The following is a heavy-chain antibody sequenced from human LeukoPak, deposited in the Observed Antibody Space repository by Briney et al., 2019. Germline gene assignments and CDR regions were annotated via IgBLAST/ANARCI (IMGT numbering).Heavy chain of an antibody. CDR1: GYTFTGYY. V-gene: IGHV1-2*02. D-gene: IGHD4-17*01. J-gene: IGHJ4*02. CDR2: INPNSGGT. CDR3: ARKSTTVTTYYFDY. Sequence: ASVKVSCKASGYTFTGYYMHWVRQAHGQGLEWMGWINPNSGGTNYAQKFQGRVTMTRDTSISTAYMELSRLRSDDTAVYYCARKSTTVTTYYFDYWGQGTLVTVSS.